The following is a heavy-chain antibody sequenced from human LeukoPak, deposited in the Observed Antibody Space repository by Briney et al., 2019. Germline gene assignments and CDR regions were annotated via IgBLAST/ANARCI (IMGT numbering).Heavy chain of an antibody. V-gene: IGHV4-59*01. Sequence: SETLSLTCTVSGRSISSYYWSWIRQPPGKGLEWIGYIHYSGSTNYNTSLKSRVTISVDTSKNQFSLKLSSVTAADTAVYCCARVSRGWYGGWFDPWGQGTLVTVSS. CDR1: GRSISSYY. J-gene: IGHJ5*02. D-gene: IGHD6-19*01. CDR3: ARVSRGWYGGWFDP. CDR2: IHYSGST.